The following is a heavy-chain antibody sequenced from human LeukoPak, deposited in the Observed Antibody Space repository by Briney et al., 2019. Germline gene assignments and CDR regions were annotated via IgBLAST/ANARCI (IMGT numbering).Heavy chain of an antibody. D-gene: IGHD1-26*01. V-gene: IGHV4-31*03. CDR1: GGSISSGGYY. Sequence: SETLSLTCTVSGGSISSGGYYWSWIRQYPGKGLEWIGYIYYSGTTYFNPSLKSRLTISVDTSKNQFSLTLSSVTAADTAVYYCARDIAGRGYFDYWGQGTLVTVSS. CDR3: ARDIAGRGYFDY. CDR2: IYYSGTT. J-gene: IGHJ4*02.